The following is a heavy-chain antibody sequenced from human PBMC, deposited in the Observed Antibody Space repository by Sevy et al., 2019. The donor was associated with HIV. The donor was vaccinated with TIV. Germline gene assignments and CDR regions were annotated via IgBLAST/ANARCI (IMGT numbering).Heavy chain of an antibody. J-gene: IGHJ5*02. D-gene: IGHD2-2*03. CDR1: GYTFTNYD. CDR3: ARGTVLLGIVVIAAARGWFDP. Sequence: ASVKVSCKASGYTFTNYDINWVRQATGQGLEWMGWMNPNSGNTGYAQKFQGRVTMTRNTSISTAYMELSSLRSEDTAVYYCARGTVLLGIVVIAAARGWFDPWGQGTLVTVSS. V-gene: IGHV1-8*01. CDR2: MNPNSGNT.